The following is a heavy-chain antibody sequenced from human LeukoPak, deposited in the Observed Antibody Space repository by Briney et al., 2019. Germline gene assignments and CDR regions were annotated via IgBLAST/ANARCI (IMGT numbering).Heavy chain of an antibody. D-gene: IGHD3-22*01. V-gene: IGHV3-33*01. CDR2: IWFDGSNK. CDR1: GFTFSSYG. CDR3: ARPDYDSSGYADY. J-gene: IGHJ4*02. Sequence: GRSLRLSCAVSGFTFSSYGMHWVRQAPGKGLEWVAVIWFDGSNKYYADSVKGRFTISRDNSKNTLYLQMNSLRGEDTAVYYCARPDYDSSGYADYWGQGTLVTVSS.